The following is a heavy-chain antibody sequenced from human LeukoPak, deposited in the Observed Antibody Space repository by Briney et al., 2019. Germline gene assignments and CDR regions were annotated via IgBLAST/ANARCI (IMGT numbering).Heavy chain of an antibody. CDR3: ATPITMVRGVLFDY. CDR2: IITILGIA. D-gene: IGHD3-10*01. J-gene: IGHJ4*02. CDR1: GGTFSSYA. V-gene: IGHV1-69*04. Sequence: ASVKVSCKASGGTFSSYAISWVRQAPGQGLEWMGRIITILGIANYAQKFQGRVTITADKSTSTAYMELSSLRSEDTAVYYCATPITMVRGVLFDYWGQGTLVTVSS.